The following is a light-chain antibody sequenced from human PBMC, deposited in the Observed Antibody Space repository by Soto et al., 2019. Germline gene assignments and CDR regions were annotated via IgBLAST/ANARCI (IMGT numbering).Light chain of an antibody. Sequence: QSVLTQPASVSGSPGQSITISCTGTSNDVGGYNYVSWYQQYPGKAPKRIIYEVTDRPSGVSNRFSGSKSGNTASLTISGLQAEDEADYYCISYTSSNTHYVIIGGGTKLTVL. CDR3: ISYTSSNTHYVI. CDR1: SNDVGGYNY. CDR2: EVT. J-gene: IGLJ2*01. V-gene: IGLV2-14*01.